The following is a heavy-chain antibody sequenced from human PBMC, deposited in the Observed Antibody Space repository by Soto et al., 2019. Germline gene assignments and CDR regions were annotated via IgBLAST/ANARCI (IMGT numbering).Heavy chain of an antibody. J-gene: IGHJ4*02. CDR3: AILKQAPNGIDY. CDR1: GYTFTAYY. Sequence: ASVKVSCKASGYTFTAYYMYWVRQAPGQGLEWVGRINPKTGDTNYAPEFQGRVTMTRDTSISTAYMELSSLGSDDTAFYYCAILKQAPNGIDYWGQGTLVTVSS. D-gene: IGHD2-8*01. CDR2: INPKTGDT. V-gene: IGHV1-2*06.